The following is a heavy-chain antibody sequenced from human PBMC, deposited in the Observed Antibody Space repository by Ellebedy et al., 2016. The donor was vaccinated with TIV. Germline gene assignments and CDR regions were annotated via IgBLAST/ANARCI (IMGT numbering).Heavy chain of an antibody. CDR2: ISGSGDST. Sequence: GGSLRLSXATSGFTFRNYWMTWVRQAPGKGLEWVAGISGSGDSTYYADSVKGRFTISRDNSKNTVHLQMNSLRAEDTALYHCASYASSRPPDAFDIWGQGTMVTVSS. CDR3: ASYASSRPPDAFDI. CDR1: GFTFRNYW. V-gene: IGHV3-23*01. J-gene: IGHJ3*02. D-gene: IGHD3-16*01.